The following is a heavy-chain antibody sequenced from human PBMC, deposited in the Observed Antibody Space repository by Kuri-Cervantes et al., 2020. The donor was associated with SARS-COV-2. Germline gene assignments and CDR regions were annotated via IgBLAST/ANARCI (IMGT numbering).Heavy chain of an antibody. D-gene: IGHD5-18*01. CDR3: AALGRIQLWSIRY. V-gene: IGHV4-39*01. Sequence: SETLSLTCSVSDSSITTSTYDWGWFRQPPGKGLEWIGNMFHGRSTLYNPSLKSRVTIFVNTSENQFSLWLTSVNASDTAVYYCAALGRIQLWSIRYWGRGTLVTVSS. J-gene: IGHJ4*02. CDR2: MFHGRST. CDR1: DSSITTSTYD.